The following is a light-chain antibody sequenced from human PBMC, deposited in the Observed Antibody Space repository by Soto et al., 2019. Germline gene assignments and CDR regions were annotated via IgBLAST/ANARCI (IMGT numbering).Light chain of an antibody. CDR1: QSVRSY. CDR3: QHRSNWPPYT. CDR2: DAS. J-gene: IGKJ2*01. Sequence: EIVLTQSPATLSLSPGERATLSCRASQSVRSYLAWYQQKPGQAPRLLIYDASNRATGIPARFSGSGSGTDFTLTISSLEPEDFAVYYCQHRSNWPPYTFGQGTKVEIK. V-gene: IGKV3-11*01.